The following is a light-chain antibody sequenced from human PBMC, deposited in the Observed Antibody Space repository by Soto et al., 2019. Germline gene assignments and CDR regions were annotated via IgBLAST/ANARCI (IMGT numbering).Light chain of an antibody. CDR1: SSDVGGYNY. CDR2: EVS. CDR3: NSYAGSNNLV. Sequence: QSALTQPPSASGSPGQSVTISCTGTSSDVGGYNYVSWYQQHPGKAPKLMMYEVSKRPSGVPDRFSGSKSGNTASLTVSGLQAEDEADYYCNSYAGSNNLVFGGGTKLTVL. J-gene: IGLJ2*01. V-gene: IGLV2-8*01.